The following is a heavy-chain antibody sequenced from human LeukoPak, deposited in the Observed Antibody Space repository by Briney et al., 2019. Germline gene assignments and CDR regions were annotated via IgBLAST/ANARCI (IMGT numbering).Heavy chain of an antibody. CDR1: GVSISSGGYY. D-gene: IGHD3-16*01. CDR2: IYYSGNT. V-gene: IGHV4-31*03. CDR3: ARDRPPLGVVGAFEI. J-gene: IGHJ3*02. Sequence: SETLSLACTVSGVSISSGGYYWHWIRQHPGKGLKWIGNIYYSGNTYYNPSLRSRVIISLDMSKNQFSLKLSSVTAAHTAVSYCARDRPPLGVVGAFEIWGQGTMVTVSS.